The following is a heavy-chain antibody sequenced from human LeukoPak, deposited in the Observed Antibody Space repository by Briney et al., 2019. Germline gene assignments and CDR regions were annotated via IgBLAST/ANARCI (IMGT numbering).Heavy chain of an antibody. Sequence: GGSLRLSCAASGFTFSGFAMSWVRQAPGKGLEWVSGISGSGGKTYYADSVKGRFTISRDNSKNTLYLQMNSLRAEDTALYYCAKFPYYFGSGSYYDYWGQGILVTVSS. D-gene: IGHD3-10*01. J-gene: IGHJ4*02. CDR2: ISGSGGKT. CDR3: AKFPYYFGSGSYYDY. CDR1: GFTFSGFA. V-gene: IGHV3-23*01.